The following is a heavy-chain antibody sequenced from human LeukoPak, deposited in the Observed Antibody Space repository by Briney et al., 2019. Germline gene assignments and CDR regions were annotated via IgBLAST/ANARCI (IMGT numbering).Heavy chain of an antibody. CDR1: GFTFSSYG. CDR2: ISYDGSNK. J-gene: IGHJ4*02. CDR3: AKEGRYCSGGSCYSGYYFDY. D-gene: IGHD2-15*01. Sequence: GGSLRLSCAASGFTFSSYGMHWVRQAPGKGLEWVAVISYDGSNKYYADSVKGRFTIPRDNSKNTLYLQMNSLRAEDTAVYYCAKEGRYCSGGSCYSGYYFDYWGQGTLVTVSS. V-gene: IGHV3-30*18.